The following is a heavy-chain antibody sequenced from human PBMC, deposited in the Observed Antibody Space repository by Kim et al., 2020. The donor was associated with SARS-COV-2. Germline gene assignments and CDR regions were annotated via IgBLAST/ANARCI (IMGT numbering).Heavy chain of an antibody. Sequence: ADSGKDLFTISRDNSKNALYLQMNSLRDEDTDVYYCAKAPGYDDRDYFDYWGQGTLVTVSS. D-gene: IGHD3-22*01. CDR3: AKAPGYDDRDYFDY. V-gene: IGHV3-23*01. J-gene: IGHJ4*02.